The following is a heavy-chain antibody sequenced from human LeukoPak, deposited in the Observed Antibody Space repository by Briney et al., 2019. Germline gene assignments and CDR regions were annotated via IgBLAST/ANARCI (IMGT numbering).Heavy chain of an antibody. CDR1: VYTFTAYD. V-gene: IGHV1-2*02. D-gene: IGHD2-8*01. CDR3: ARDGVSTTIDFDY. J-gene: IGHJ4*02. CDR2: IYPNSGAR. Sequence: ASVTVSCKTAVYTFTAYDMYWLRHAPGQGLGCMGLIYPNSGARGYAQNFQGRVTMTRDTSVSTKYMELSTLRSDDTAVYYCARDGVSTTIDFDYWGQGTLVTVSS.